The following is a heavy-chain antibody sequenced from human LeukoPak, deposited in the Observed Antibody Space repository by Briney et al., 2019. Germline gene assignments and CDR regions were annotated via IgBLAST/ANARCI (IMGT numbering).Heavy chain of an antibody. V-gene: IGHV3-7*04. CDR1: GFTFSIAW. J-gene: IGHJ4*02. CDR2: IKQDGSEK. Sequence: GGSLRLSCAASGFTFSIAWMSWVRQAPGKGLEWVANIKQDGSEKYYVDSVKGRFTISRDNAKSSLYLQMSSLRAEDTAVYYCARDRPYYYFDYWGQGALVTVSS. CDR3: ARDRPYYYFDY. D-gene: IGHD2-21*01.